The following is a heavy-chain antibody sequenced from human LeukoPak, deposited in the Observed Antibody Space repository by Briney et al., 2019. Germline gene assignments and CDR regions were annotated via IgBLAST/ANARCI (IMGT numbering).Heavy chain of an antibody. V-gene: IGHV1-2*02. CDR1: GYTFTSYY. CDR3: ARDRSCTNGVCYGAFDI. CDR2: INPNSGGT. Sequence: ASVKVSCKASGYTFTSYYMHWVRQAPGQGLEWMGWINPNSGGTNYAQKFQGRVTMTRDTSISTAYMELSRLRSDDTAVYYCARDRSCTNGVCYGAFDIWGQGTMVTVSS. J-gene: IGHJ3*02. D-gene: IGHD2-8*01.